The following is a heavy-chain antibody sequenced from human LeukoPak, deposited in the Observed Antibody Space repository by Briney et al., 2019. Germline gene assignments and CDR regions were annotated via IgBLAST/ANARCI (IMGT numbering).Heavy chain of an antibody. CDR3: ARGPRYDFWSGYSPRKYFDNYYYYYMDV. Sequence: SETLSLTCAVYGGSFSGYYWSWIRQPPGKGLEWIGEINHSGSTNYNPSLKSRVTISVDTSKNQFSLKLSSVTAADTAVYYCARGPRYDFWSGYSPRKYFDNYYYYYMDVWGKGTTVTVSS. CDR1: GGSFSGYY. J-gene: IGHJ6*03. D-gene: IGHD3-3*01. V-gene: IGHV4-34*01. CDR2: INHSGST.